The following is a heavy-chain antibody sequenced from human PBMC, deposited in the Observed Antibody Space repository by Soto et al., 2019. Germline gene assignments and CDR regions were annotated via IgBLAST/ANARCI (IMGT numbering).Heavy chain of an antibody. CDR3: AKDLQAYGDYDYYCYGLDV. CDR2: ISYDGNNK. Sequence: QLVESGGGVVPPGASLRLSCAASGFTFSTFGMHWVRQTPGKGLEWVAVISYDGNNKGYADSVKGRFTISRDNFKNTVDLVMNNLKVDDTAVYYCAKDLQAYGDYDYYCYGLDVWGQGAMVSVSS. V-gene: IGHV3-30*18. J-gene: IGHJ6*02. CDR1: GFTFSTFG. D-gene: IGHD4-17*01.